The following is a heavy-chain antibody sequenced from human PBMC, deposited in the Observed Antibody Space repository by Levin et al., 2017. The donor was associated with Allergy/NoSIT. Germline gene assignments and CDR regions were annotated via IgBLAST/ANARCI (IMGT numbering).Heavy chain of an antibody. J-gene: IGHJ5*02. D-gene: IGHD2-15*01. Sequence: KPGGSLRLSCAASGFTFSNAWMSWVRQAPGKGLEWVGRIKSKTDGGTTDYAAPVKGRFTISRDDSKNTLYLQMNSLKTEDTAVYYCTTVGYCSGGSCYGDWFDPWGQGTLVTVSS. CDR2: IKSKTDGGTT. V-gene: IGHV3-15*01. CDR1: GFTFSNAW. CDR3: TTVGYCSGGSCYGDWFDP.